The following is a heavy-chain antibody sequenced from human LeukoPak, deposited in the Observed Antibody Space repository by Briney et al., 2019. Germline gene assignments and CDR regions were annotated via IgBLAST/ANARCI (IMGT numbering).Heavy chain of an antibody. D-gene: IGHD4-17*01. J-gene: IGHJ4*02. V-gene: IGHV1-69*06. Sequence: GDSVKVSCKASGYTFSSYAISWVRQAPGQGLEWMGGIIPIFGTANYAQKFQGRVTITADKYTSTAYMELSSLRSEDTAVYYCARGSLYGDYVLYFDYWGQGTLVTVSS. CDR2: IIPIFGTA. CDR1: GYTFSSYA. CDR3: ARGSLYGDYVLYFDY.